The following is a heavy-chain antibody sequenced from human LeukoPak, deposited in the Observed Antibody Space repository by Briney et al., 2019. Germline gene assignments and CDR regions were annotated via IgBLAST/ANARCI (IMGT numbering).Heavy chain of an antibody. Sequence: GASVKVSCKASGGTFSSYAISWVRQAPGQGLEWMGGIIPIFGTANYAQKFQGRVTITADESTSTAYMELSSLRSEDTAVYYCARDEGNHPSYLYCSSTSCYTASLDYWGQGTLVTVPS. CDR3: ARDEGNHPSYLYCSSTSCYTASLDY. CDR1: GGTFSSYA. J-gene: IGHJ4*02. D-gene: IGHD2-2*02. V-gene: IGHV1-69*01. CDR2: IIPIFGTA.